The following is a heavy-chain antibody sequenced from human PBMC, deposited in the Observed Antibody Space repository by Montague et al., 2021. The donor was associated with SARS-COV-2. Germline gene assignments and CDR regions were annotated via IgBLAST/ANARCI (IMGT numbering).Heavy chain of an antibody. V-gene: IGHV4-59*08. Sequence: SETLSLTCTVSGGSISSYYWSWIRQPPGRGLQWIGYISYSGSTNYNPSLKSRVTISVDTSKNQFSLKLSSVTAADTAVYYCASPTYYYDSSGSDAFDIWGQGTTVTVSS. J-gene: IGHJ3*02. D-gene: IGHD3-22*01. CDR1: GGSISSYY. CDR3: ASPTYYYDSSGSDAFDI. CDR2: ISYSGST.